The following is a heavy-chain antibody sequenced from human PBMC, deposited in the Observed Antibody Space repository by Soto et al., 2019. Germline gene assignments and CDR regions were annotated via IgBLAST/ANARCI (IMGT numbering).Heavy chain of an antibody. CDR1: GFTFSDFY. V-gene: IGHV3-11*01. CDR2: ISSSGTVT. J-gene: IGHJ5*02. Sequence: QVQLVESGGGLVKPGGSLRLSCAASGFTFSDFYMSWICQAPGKGLEWISYISSSGTVTYYADSVKGRFTISRDNAKNSLYLLINSLRVGDTAVYFCARGVAVPGASWFDPWGQGTLVTVSS. D-gene: IGHD6-19*01. CDR3: ARGVAVPGASWFDP.